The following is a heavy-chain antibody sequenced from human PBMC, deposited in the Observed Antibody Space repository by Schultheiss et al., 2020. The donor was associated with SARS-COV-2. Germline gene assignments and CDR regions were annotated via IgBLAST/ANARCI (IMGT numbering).Heavy chain of an antibody. J-gene: IGHJ4*02. V-gene: IGHV1-46*01. D-gene: IGHD3-22*01. CDR3: ARDSDYYDSSEEY. CDR2: INPSGGST. Sequence: ASVKVSCKASGYTFTSYDINWVRQATGQGLEWMGIINPSGGSTSYAQKFQGRVTMTRDTSTSTVYMELSSLRSEDTAVYYCARDSDYYDSSEEYWGQGTLVTVSS. CDR1: GYTFTSYD.